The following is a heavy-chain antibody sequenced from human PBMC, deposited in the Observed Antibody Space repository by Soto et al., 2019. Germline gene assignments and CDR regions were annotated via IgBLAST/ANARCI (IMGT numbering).Heavy chain of an antibody. J-gene: IGHJ4*02. CDR1: GYTFTTYA. Sequence: ASVKVSCKNSGYTFTTYAISLVRQAPGQGLEWMAWINPYNGNTYYAQMIQGRVTMSTDTSTSTAYMELRSLRSDDTAVYFCARNLAGTFEYWGQGTLVTVSS. CDR3: ARNLAGTFEY. D-gene: IGHD6-19*01. CDR2: INPYNGNT. V-gene: IGHV1-18*01.